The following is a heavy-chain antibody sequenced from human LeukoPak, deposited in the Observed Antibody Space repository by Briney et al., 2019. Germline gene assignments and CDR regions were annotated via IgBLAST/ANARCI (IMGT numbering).Heavy chain of an antibody. D-gene: IGHD3-9*01. CDR3: ASSHYDILTGYDY. J-gene: IGHJ4*02. Sequence: GASVKVSCKASGYTFTGYYMHWVRQAPGQGLEWMGWISPNSGGTNYAQKFQGRVTMTRDTSISTAYMELSRLRSDDTAVYYCASSHYDILTGYDYWGQGTLVTVSS. CDR2: ISPNSGGT. V-gene: IGHV1-2*02. CDR1: GYTFTGYY.